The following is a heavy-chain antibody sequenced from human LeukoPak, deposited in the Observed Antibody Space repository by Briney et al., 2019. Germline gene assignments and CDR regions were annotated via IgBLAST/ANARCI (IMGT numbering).Heavy chain of an antibody. V-gene: IGHV4-59*01. CDR3: ARSPRGLPDY. CDR2: IYYSGST. CDR1: GGFISSYY. J-gene: IGHJ4*02. D-gene: IGHD2-15*01. Sequence: SENLSLTCTVSGGFISSYYWSWIRQPPGKGLEWIGYIYYSGSTNYNPSLKSRVTISVDTSKNQFSLKLSSVTAADTAVYYCARSPRGLPDYWGQGTLVSVSS.